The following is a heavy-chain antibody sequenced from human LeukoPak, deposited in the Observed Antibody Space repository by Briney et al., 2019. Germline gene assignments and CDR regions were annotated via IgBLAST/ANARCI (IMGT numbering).Heavy chain of an antibody. CDR3: ARIWGWSLVDY. J-gene: IGHJ4*02. Sequence: ASETLSLTCTVSGASISTSYYYWAWIRQPPGKGLEWIGNFHYSGTTYYNPSLKSRVAISIDTSKNQFFLRLSSVTAADTAVYYCARIWGWSLVDYWGQGTLVTVSS. D-gene: IGHD6-19*01. CDR1: GASISTSYYY. V-gene: IGHV4-39*01. CDR2: FHYSGTT.